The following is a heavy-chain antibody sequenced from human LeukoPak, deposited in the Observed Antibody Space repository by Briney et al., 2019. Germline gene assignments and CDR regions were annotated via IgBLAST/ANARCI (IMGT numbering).Heavy chain of an antibody. V-gene: IGHV4-39*07. J-gene: IGHJ6*03. CDR2: IYYSGST. Sequence: SETLSLTCTVSGGSISSGSYYWGWIRQPPGKGLEGIGSIYYSGSTYYNPSLKSRVTISVDTSKNQFSLKLSSVTAADTAVYYCARQWLAPDYYYYMDVWGKGTTVTVSS. D-gene: IGHD6-19*01. CDR3: ARQWLAPDYYYYMDV. CDR1: GGSISSGSYY.